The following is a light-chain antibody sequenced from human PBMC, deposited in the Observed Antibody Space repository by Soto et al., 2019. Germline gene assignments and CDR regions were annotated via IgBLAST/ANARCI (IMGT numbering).Light chain of an antibody. CDR2: DTS. CDR1: QNVVTN. Sequence: EIVLTQSPGTLSLSACERATLSGLARQNVVTNIAWYQQKPGQAPRLLIYDTSTRAPDSPARFTGSGSGTEFTLTISSLQSDDVVVYYCQHYNAGPPWTFGPGTKVDIK. V-gene: IGKV3-15*01. CDR3: QHYNAGPPWT. J-gene: IGKJ1*01.